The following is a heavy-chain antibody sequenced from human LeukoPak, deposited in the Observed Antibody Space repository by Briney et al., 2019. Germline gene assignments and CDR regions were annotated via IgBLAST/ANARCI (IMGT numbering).Heavy chain of an antibody. J-gene: IGHJ4*02. CDR3: ARFVRDLVEVQKDIVVVPAYDFDY. Sequence: SVKVSCKASGGTFSSYAISWVRQAPGQGLEWMGGIIPIFGTANYAQKLQGRVTMTTDTSTSTAYMELRSLRSDDTAVYYCARFVRDLVEVQKDIVVVPAYDFDYWGQGTLVTVSS. CDR1: GGTFSSYA. D-gene: IGHD2-2*01. CDR2: IIPIFGTA. V-gene: IGHV1-69*05.